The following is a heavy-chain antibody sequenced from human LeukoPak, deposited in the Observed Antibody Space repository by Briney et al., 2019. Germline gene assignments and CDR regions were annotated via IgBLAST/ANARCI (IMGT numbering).Heavy chain of an antibody. CDR3: AKGLKIVVVPAAAFDI. CDR1: GFTFSSYW. CDR2: ISGDGRNI. D-gene: IGHD2-2*01. J-gene: IGHJ3*02. Sequence: GGSLRLSCVASGFTFSSYWMHWVRQDPRKGLVWVSRISGDGRNINYADSVRGRFTISRDNAKNTLYLQMNSLRTEDTALYYCAKGLKIVVVPAAAFDIWGQGTMVTVSS. V-gene: IGHV3-74*01.